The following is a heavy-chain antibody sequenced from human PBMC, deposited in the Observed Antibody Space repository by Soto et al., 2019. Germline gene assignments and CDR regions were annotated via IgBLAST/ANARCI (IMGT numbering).Heavy chain of an antibody. D-gene: IGHD3-22*01. CDR3: AREVATNDSSGYYHDAFDI. CDR2: INPNSGGT. V-gene: IGHV1-2*04. Sequence: QVQLVQTGAEVKKPGASVKVSCKASGYTFTGYYMHWVRQAPGQGLEWMGWINPNSGGTNYAQKFQGWVTMTRDTSISTAYMELSMLRSDDTAVYYCAREVATNDSSGYYHDAFDIWGQGTMVTVSS. CDR1: GYTFTGYY. J-gene: IGHJ3*02.